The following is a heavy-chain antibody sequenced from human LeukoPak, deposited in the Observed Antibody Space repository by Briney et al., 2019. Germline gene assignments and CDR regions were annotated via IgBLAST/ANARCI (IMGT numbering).Heavy chain of an antibody. CDR3: ARASDGSGSYYNVDWFDP. D-gene: IGHD3-10*01. CDR2: IYHSGST. J-gene: IGHJ5*02. Sequence: PSETLSLTCAVSGGTISSGGYSWSWIRQPPGKGLEWIGYIYHSGSTYYNPSLKSRVTISVDRSKNQFSLKLSSVTAADTAVYYCARASDGSGSYYNVDWFDPWGQGTLVTVSS. CDR1: GGTISSGGYS. V-gene: IGHV4-30-2*01.